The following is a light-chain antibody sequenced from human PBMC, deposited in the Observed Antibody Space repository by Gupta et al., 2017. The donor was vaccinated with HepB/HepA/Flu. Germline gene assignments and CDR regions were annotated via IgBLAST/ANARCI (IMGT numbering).Light chain of an antibody. CDR1: SLRSYY. CDR2: GKN. J-gene: IGLJ2*01. V-gene: IGLV3-19*01. Sequence: SSELTQDPAVSVALGQTVRIPCQGDSLRSYYASWYQQKPGQAPVLVIYGKNNRPSGIPDRFSGSSSGNTASLTITGAQAEDEADYYCNSRDSSGNQWGVFGGGTKLTVL. CDR3: NSRDSSGNQWGV.